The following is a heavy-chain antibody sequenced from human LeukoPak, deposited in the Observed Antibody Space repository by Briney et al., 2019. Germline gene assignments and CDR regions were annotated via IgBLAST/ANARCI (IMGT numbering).Heavy chain of an antibody. D-gene: IGHD6-19*01. V-gene: IGHV3-43*02. CDR2: VRGTGVST. CDR3: AKDRGNHRSQRSGPVYYYYMDV. CDR1: GFTFDDLV. J-gene: IGHJ6*03. Sequence: QPGGPLSPPCPSPGFTFDDLVMPWARQAPGQGMEWVSFVRGTGVSTHHTDPLKGRFTTSRYTRQNSLYAPIYSLRSEHARVYYRAKDRGNHRSQRSGPVYYYYMDVWGKGTTVTVSS.